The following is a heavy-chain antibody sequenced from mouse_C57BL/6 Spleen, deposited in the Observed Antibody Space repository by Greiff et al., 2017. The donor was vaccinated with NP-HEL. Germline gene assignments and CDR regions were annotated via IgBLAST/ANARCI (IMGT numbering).Heavy chain of an antibody. Sequence: EVKLMESGPGLVKPSQSLSLTCSVTGYSITSGYYWNWIRQLPGNILEWMGFISTDGSNNYNPSLKNRIPITRDTSTNPFFLKLNSVTTEDTATYYGARVGGDYLDYWGQGTTLTVSS. D-gene: IGHD1-1*02. J-gene: IGHJ2*01. CDR3: ARVGGDYLDY. V-gene: IGHV3-6*01. CDR2: ISTDGSN. CDR1: GYSITSGYY.